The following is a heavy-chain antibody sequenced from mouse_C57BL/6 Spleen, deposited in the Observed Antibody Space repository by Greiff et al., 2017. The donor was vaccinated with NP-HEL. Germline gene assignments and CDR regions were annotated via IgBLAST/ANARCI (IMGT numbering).Heavy chain of an antibody. D-gene: IGHD2-3*01. J-gene: IGHJ4*01. CDR3: AKKDGYYAYAMDY. CDR1: GFSLTSYG. CDR2: IWRGGST. Sequence: QVQLKESGLGLVQPSQSLSITCTVSGFSLTSYGVHWVRQSPGKGLEWLGVIWRGGSTDYNAAFMSRLSITKDNSKSQVFFKMNSLQADDTAIYYCAKKDGYYAYAMDYWGQGTSVTVSS. V-gene: IGHV2-5*01.